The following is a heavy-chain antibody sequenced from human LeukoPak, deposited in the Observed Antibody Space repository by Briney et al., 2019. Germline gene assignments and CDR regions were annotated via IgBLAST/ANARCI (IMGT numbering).Heavy chain of an antibody. D-gene: IGHD5-18*01. Sequence: GGSLRLSCATSGFIFSNYAVNWVRQAPGKGLEWVSSISSSSSYIYYADSVKGRFTISRDNAKNSLYLQMNSLRAEDTAVYYCACYGFEHYFDYWGQGTLVTVSS. CDR2: ISSSSSYI. CDR3: ACYGFEHYFDY. V-gene: IGHV3-21*01. CDR1: GFIFSNYA. J-gene: IGHJ4*02.